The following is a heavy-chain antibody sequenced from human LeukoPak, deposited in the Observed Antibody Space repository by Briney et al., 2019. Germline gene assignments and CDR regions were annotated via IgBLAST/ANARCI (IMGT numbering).Heavy chain of an antibody. CDR1: GFTVSSNY. J-gene: IGHJ4*02. D-gene: IGHD6-13*01. V-gene: IGHV3-66*01. CDR3: ARVWSPPYTSSWPYYFDY. Sequence: GGSLRLSCAASGFTVSSNYMSWVRQAPGKGLEWVSVIYSGGSTYYADSVKGRFTISRDNSKNSLYLQMNSLRAEDTAVYYCARVWSPPYTSSWPYYFDYWGRGTLVTVSS. CDR2: IYSGGST.